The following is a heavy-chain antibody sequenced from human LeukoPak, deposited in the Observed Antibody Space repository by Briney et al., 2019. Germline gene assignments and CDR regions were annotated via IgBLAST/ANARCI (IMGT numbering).Heavy chain of an antibody. J-gene: IGHJ4*02. CDR3: AGDLKDDYFNY. D-gene: IGHD5-24*01. CDR1: GFTFSSYA. Sequence: GGSLRLSCAASGFTFSSYAMHWVRQAPGKGLEWVAVISYDGSNKYYADSVKGRFTISRDNSKNALYLQMNSLRAEDTAVYYCAGDLKDDYFNYGAREPWSPSPQ. V-gene: IGHV3-30-3*01. CDR2: ISYDGSNK.